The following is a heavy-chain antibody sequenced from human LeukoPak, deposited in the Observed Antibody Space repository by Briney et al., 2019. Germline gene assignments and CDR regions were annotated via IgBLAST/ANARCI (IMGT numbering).Heavy chain of an antibody. D-gene: IGHD6-19*01. Sequence: GGSPRLSCAASRFTFSSYAMSWVRQAPGKGLEWVSAISGSGGSTYYADSVKGRFTISRDNSKNTLYLQMNSLRAEDTAVYYCAKDTSYSSGWYLDYWGQGTLVTVSS. J-gene: IGHJ4*02. CDR2: ISGSGGST. CDR1: RFTFSSYA. V-gene: IGHV3-23*01. CDR3: AKDTSYSSGWYLDY.